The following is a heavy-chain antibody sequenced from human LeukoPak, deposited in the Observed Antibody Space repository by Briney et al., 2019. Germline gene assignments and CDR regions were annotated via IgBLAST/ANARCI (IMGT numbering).Heavy chain of an antibody. V-gene: IGHV3-48*04. J-gene: IGHJ5*02. Sequence: GGSLRLSCAASGFTFSSYSMNWVRQAPGKGLEWVSYISSSSSTIYYADSVKGRFTISRDNAKNSLYLQMNSLRAEDTAVYYCARSYSGSRRGNFDQWGQGTLITVSS. CDR1: GFTFSSYS. CDR3: ARSYSGSRRGNFDQ. CDR2: ISSSSSTI. D-gene: IGHD1-26*01.